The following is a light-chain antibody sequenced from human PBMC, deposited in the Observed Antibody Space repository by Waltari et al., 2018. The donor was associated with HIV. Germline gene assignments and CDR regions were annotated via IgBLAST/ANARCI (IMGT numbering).Light chain of an antibody. CDR2: GAS. CDR3: QQYGISPWT. V-gene: IGKV3-20*01. Sequence: EIVLTQSPGTLSLSPGERAPLSCRASQIVTSSYLAWFQQKPGQAPRLLVYGASSRATGIPDRFSGSESGTDFTLTISGLEPEDFAVYYCQQYGISPWTFGQGTKVEIK. J-gene: IGKJ1*01. CDR1: QIVTSSY.